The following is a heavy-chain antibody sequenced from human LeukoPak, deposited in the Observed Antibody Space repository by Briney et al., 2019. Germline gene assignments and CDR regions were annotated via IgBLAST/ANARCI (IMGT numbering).Heavy chain of an antibody. D-gene: IGHD5-12*01. J-gene: IGHJ6*02. CDR2: IYSGGST. CDR1: GFTVSSNY. V-gene: IGHV3-66*01. CDR3: ARGGYRGYDGVYGMDV. Sequence: GGSLRLSCAASGFTVSSNYMSWVRQGPGKGLEWVSVIYSGGSTYYADSVKGRFTISRDNSRKTLYLQMKRLRAEDTAVYYCARGGYRGYDGVYGMDVWGQGTTVTVSS.